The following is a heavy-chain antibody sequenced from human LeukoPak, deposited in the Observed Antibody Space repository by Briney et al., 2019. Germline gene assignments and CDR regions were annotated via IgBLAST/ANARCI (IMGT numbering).Heavy chain of an antibody. V-gene: IGHV3-30*18. Sequence: GRSLRLSCAASGFTFSSYGMHWVRQAPGKGLEWVAVISYDGSNKYYADSVKGRFTISRDNSKNTLYLQMNSLRAEDTAVYYCAKEMTTVVTPLDYWGQGTLVTVSS. CDR3: AKEMTTVVTPLDY. J-gene: IGHJ4*02. CDR2: ISYDGSNK. D-gene: IGHD4-23*01. CDR1: GFTFSSYG.